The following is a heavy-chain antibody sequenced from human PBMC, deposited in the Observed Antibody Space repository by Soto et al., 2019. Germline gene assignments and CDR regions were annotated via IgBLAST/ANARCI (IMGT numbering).Heavy chain of an antibody. D-gene: IGHD3-16*01. CDR3: ARILWAADAPFHL. J-gene: IGHJ5*02. V-gene: IGHV4-39*01. CDR1: GVSITSSRYY. CDR2: ISYSGTT. Sequence: QLQLQESGAGLVKPSETLSLTCDISGVSITSSRYYWGWIRQPLGQGLGWIGTISYSGTTYSSPSLQSRATISIDTSKNPFSLQLSSVTAADAAVYYCARILWAADAPFHLWGQGTLITVSS.